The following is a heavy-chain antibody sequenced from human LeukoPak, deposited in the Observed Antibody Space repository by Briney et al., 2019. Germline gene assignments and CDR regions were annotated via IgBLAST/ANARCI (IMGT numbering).Heavy chain of an antibody. Sequence: GESLKFSCKTSGFTLTTHGIAWVRQMPGEGLELMGIIFPGDSDTNYSPSFQGQVTISADKSSNTAYLQWSSLKASDTAMYYCARYYFWTGSYFFHHWGEGTLVTVSS. D-gene: IGHD3/OR15-3a*01. CDR3: ARYYFWTGSYFFHH. CDR1: GFTLTTHG. J-gene: IGHJ4*02. CDR2: IFPGDSDT. V-gene: IGHV5-51*01.